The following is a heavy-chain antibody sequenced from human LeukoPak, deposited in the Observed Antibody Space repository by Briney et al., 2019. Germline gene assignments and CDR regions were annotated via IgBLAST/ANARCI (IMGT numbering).Heavy chain of an antibody. CDR3: ARDVLNHYDILTGQDYYYGMDV. V-gene: IGHV3-30-3*01. D-gene: IGHD3-9*01. J-gene: IGHJ6*02. CDR2: ISYDGSNK. CDR1: GYTLTELS. Sequence: SCKVSGYTLTELSMHWVRQAPGKGLEWVAVISYDGSNKYYADSVKGRFTISRDNSKNTLYLQMNSLRAEDTAVYYCARDVLNHYDILTGQDYYYGMDVWGQGTTVTVSS.